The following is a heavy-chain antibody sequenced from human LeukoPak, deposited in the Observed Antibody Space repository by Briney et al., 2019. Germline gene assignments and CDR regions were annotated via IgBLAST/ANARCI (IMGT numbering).Heavy chain of an antibody. CDR2: INPSGGST. Sequence: GASVKVSCKASGYTFTGYYMHWVRQAPGQGLEWMGIINPSGGSTSYAQKFQGRVTMTRDTSTSTVYMELSSLRSEDTAVYYCARWSSVVVVAATPRDAFDIWGQGTMVTVSS. CDR1: GYTFTGYY. V-gene: IGHV1-46*01. D-gene: IGHD2-15*01. J-gene: IGHJ3*02. CDR3: ARWSSVVVVAATPRDAFDI.